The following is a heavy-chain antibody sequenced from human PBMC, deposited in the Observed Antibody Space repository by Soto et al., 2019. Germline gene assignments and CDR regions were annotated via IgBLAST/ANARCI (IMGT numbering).Heavy chain of an antibody. D-gene: IGHD2-2*01. V-gene: IGHV2-5*02. CDR1: GFSLSTSGVG. J-gene: IGHJ3*02. Sequence: QITLKESGPTLVKPTQTLTLTCTFSGFSLSTSGVGVGWIRQPPGKALEWLALIYWDDDKRYSPSLKSRLTITKDTSKNQVVLTMTNMDPVDTATYYCAHSYATPDDIVVVPAAFDAFDIWGQGTMVTVSS. CDR3: AHSYATPDDIVVVPAAFDAFDI. CDR2: IYWDDDK.